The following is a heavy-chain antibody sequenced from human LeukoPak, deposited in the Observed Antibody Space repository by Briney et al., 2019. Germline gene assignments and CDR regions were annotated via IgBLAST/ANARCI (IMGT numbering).Heavy chain of an antibody. CDR3: ARDVVGFGEFSSNWFDP. D-gene: IGHD3-10*01. CDR1: GFTFSDNY. CDR2: ISSSSSYI. J-gene: IGHJ5*01. Sequence: GGSLRLSCAASGFTFSDNYMTWVRQAPGKGLEWVSSISSSSSYIYYADSVKGRFTISRDNAKNSLYLQMNSLRAEDTAVYYCARDVVGFGEFSSNWFDPWGQGTLVTVSS. V-gene: IGHV3-11*06.